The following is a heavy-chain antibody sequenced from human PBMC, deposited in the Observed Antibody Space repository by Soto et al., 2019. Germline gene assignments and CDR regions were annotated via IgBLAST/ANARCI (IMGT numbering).Heavy chain of an antibody. CDR2: IYYSGST. CDR3: ARAPITMIDQPFPDAFDL. CDR1: GGSISSGGYY. J-gene: IGHJ3*01. Sequence: PSETLSLTCTVSGGSISSGGYYWSWIRQHPGKGLEWIGYIYYSGSTYYNPSLKSRVTISVDTSKNQFSLKLSSVTAADTAVYYCARAPITMIDQPFPDAFDLWGQGTMVTVSS. D-gene: IGHD3-22*01. V-gene: IGHV4-31*03.